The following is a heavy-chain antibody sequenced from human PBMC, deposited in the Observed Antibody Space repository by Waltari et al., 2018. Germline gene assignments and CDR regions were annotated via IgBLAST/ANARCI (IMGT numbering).Heavy chain of an antibody. CDR2: ISDAGGII. V-gene: IGHV3-23*01. CDR3: ARGSGVDS. J-gene: IGHJ4*02. CDR1: GFTFSTYV. D-gene: IGHD7-27*01. Sequence: EVQLLESGGGVGQPGGSLRPSCAASGFTFSTYVMNWVRQAPGKGLEWVSSISDAGGIINYADSVKGRFTISRDNSKNTLYLQMNSLRADDTAVYYCARGSGVDSWGQGTLVTISS.